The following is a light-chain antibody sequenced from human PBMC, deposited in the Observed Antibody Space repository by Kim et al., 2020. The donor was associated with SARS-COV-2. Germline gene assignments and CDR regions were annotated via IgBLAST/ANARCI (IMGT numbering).Light chain of an antibody. J-gene: IGKJ4*01. V-gene: IGKV4-1*01. Sequence: DIVMTQSPDSLAVSLGERATINYKSSQSVLYSSNNKNYLAWYQQKPGQPPKLLIYWASTRESGVPDRFSGSGSGTDFTLTISSLQAEDVAVYYCQQYYSTPRLTFGGGTKVDIK. CDR1: QSVLYSSNNKNY. CDR2: WAS. CDR3: QQYYSTPRLT.